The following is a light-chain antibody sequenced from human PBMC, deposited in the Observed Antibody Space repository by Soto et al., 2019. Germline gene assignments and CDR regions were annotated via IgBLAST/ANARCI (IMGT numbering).Light chain of an antibody. V-gene: IGKV3-15*01. CDR3: QQYKNWPWT. CDR2: GAS. CDR1: QIVSGS. J-gene: IGKJ1*01. Sequence: EIVLTQSPATLSLSPGERATLSCRASQIVSGSLAWYQQKPGQAPSLLIYGASTRATGIPARFSGSGSGTEFTRTISSLQSEDCAVYYCQQYKNWPWTFGQGTKVEIK.